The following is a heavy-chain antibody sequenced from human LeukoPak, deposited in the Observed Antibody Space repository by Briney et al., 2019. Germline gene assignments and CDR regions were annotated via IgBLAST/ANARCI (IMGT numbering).Heavy chain of an antibody. V-gene: IGHV4-59*11. CDR1: GVSISSHY. CDR3: TRGLYWFDP. Sequence: SETLSLTCTVSGVSISSHYWTWIRQPPGKGLEWTGYLSDSGNTNYSPSLKGRVTISVDTSKNQVSLKLTSVTAADTAVYYCTRGLYWFDPWGPGTLVTVSS. J-gene: IGHJ5*02. CDR2: LSDSGNT.